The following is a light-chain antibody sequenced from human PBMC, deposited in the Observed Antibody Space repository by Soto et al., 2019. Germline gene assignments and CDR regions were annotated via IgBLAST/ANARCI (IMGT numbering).Light chain of an antibody. Sequence: EIVLPQSPAPLSLSPGERATLSCMASQSVGNNFLAWYQQKPGQAPTLLIYDASSRASGLPDRFSGSGSETDFTLTVSRLELEDFAVYFCHQYGTSPQTFGQGTKVDI. V-gene: IGKV3-20*01. J-gene: IGKJ1*01. CDR1: QSVGNNF. CDR3: HQYGTSPQT. CDR2: DAS.